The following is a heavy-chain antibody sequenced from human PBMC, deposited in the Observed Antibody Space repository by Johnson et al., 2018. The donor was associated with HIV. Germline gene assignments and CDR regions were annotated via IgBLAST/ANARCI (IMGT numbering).Heavy chain of an antibody. CDR1: GFSFSSYG. Sequence: VQLVESGGGVVQPGGSLRLSCAASGFSFSSYGMYWVRQAPGKGLEWVAFIRYDGSNKYYADSVKGRFTISRDNSKNTLYLQMNSLRAEDTAVYYCARAGAVGFDAFDIWGQGTMVTVSS. CDR2: IRYDGSNK. CDR3: ARAGAVGFDAFDI. J-gene: IGHJ3*02. D-gene: IGHD6-19*01. V-gene: IGHV3-30*02.